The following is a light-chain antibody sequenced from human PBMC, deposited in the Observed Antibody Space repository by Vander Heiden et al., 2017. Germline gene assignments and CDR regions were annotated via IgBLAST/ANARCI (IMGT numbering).Light chain of an antibody. CDR1: GSNIGAGYD. V-gene: IGLV1-40*01. CDR3: QSYDSNLSGSV. CDR2: GIL. Sequence: QYVLTQSFSMSGAPGQGVTISCTGSGSNIGAGYDVHWYQQLPGKAPKLLIYGILNRPSGVPNRFSGSKSGATASMAITGLQAEDEADYYCQSYDSNLSGSVFGGGTKLTVL. J-gene: IGLJ2*01.